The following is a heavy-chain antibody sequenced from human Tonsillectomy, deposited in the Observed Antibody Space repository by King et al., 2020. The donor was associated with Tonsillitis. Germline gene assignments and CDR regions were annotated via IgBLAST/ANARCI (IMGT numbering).Heavy chain of an antibody. J-gene: IGHJ6*02. D-gene: IGHD3-10*01. CDR3: ARANYEGSGSDYNLYGMDV. V-gene: IGHV3-30-3*01. CDR1: GFTFSSYA. CDR2: ISYNGSNK. Sequence: VQLVESGGGVVQPGRSLRLSCTASGFTFSSYAMHWVRQAPGKGLEWVAVISYNGSNKYYADSVKGRFTISRDNSKNTLYLQMNSLRAEDTAVYYCARANYEGSGSDYNLYGMDVWGQGTTGTVSS.